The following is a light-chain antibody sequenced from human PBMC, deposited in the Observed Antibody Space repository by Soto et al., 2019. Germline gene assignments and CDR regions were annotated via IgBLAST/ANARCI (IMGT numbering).Light chain of an antibody. J-gene: IGLJ3*02. CDR3: FSYTASDMWV. CDR2: DDS. Sequence: SSELTQTSSVSVAPGQTAKITCGGNNIGSKSVHWYQQKAGQAPVLVVHDDSDRPSGIPERFSGSNSANTATLTISRVEAEDEADYYCFSYTASDMWVFGGGTQLTVL. V-gene: IGLV3-21*02. CDR1: NIGSKS.